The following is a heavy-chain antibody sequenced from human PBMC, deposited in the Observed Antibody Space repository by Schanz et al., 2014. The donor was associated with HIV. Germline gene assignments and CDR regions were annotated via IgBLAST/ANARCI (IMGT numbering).Heavy chain of an antibody. CDR3: VKDFTDSKGGFDC. D-gene: IGHD1-26*01. CDR2: ITWNNKVV. Sequence: EVQLLESGGGLVQPGGSLRLSCAASRFTFSSYAMSWVRQSPGKGLEWASGITWNNKVVAYAEPVKGRFSISRDTANKSLHLHMTKLKVDDTAIYYCVKDFTDSKGGFDCWGQGALVIVSS. CDR1: RFTFSSYA. V-gene: IGHV3-9*01. J-gene: IGHJ4*02.